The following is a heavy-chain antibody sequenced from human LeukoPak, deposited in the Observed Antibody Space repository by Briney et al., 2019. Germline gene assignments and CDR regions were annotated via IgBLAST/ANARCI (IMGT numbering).Heavy chain of an antibody. CDR2: INHSGST. CDR1: GGSFSGYY. V-gene: IGHV4-34*01. CDR3: ARGRRSRIDY. Sequence: PSETLSLTCAVYGGSFSGYYWGWIRQPPGKGLEWIGEINHSGSTNYNPSLKSRVTISVDTSKNQFSLKLSSVTAADTAVYYCARGRRSRIDYWGQGTLVTVSS. J-gene: IGHJ4*02.